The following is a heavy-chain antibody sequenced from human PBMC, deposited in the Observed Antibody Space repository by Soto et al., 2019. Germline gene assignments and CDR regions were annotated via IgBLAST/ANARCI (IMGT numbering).Heavy chain of an antibody. V-gene: IGHV3-66*03. Sequence: GGSLRLSCAASGFTVSSNYMSWVRQAPGKGLEWVSVIYSCGSTYYADSVKGRFTISRDNSKNTLYLQMNSLRAEDTAVYYCARDYVSGADCSSTRYYYYYGIDVWGQGTTVTVS. CDR1: GFTVSSNY. CDR2: IYSCGST. CDR3: ARDYVSGADCSSTRYYYYYGIDV. D-gene: IGHD2-2*01. J-gene: IGHJ6*02.